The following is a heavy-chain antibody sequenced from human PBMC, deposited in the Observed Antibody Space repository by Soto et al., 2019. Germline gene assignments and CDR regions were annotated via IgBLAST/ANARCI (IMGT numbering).Heavy chain of an antibody. Sequence: GGSLRLSCAASGFTFNSFAMHWVRQAPGKGLEWVSLISYDGRNEHYADSVKGRFTISRDNSKRTLYLQMNSLRPEDTAVYYCAKDGDRGYDLGYFFDYCGQGSRVTVSS. CDR2: ISYDGRNE. D-gene: IGHD5-12*01. CDR1: GFTFNSFA. CDR3: AKDGDRGYDLGYFFDY. V-gene: IGHV3-30*18. J-gene: IGHJ4*02.